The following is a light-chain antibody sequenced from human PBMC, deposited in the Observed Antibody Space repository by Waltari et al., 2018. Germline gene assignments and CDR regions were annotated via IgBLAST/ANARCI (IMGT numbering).Light chain of an antibody. CDR3: SSYTTTNTLEVI. Sequence: QSALTQPASVSGSPGQSVTISCPVTSSDIGVSNYVPCYQQHPGKAPKLLIYHVNTRPSGVSNRFSGSKSGNTASLTISGLQAEDESDYYCSSYTTTNTLEVIFGTGTKLTVL. CDR2: HVN. CDR1: SSDIGVSNY. J-gene: IGLJ2*01. V-gene: IGLV2-14*03.